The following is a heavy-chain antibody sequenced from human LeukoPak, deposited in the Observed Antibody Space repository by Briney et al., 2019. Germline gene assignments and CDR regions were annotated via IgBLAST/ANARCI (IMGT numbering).Heavy chain of an antibody. V-gene: IGHV4-34*01. CDR2: INHSGST. D-gene: IGHD4-23*01. J-gene: IGHJ3*02. Sequence: SETLSLTCAVYGGSFSGYYWSWIRQPPGKGLEWIGEINHSGSTNYNPSLKSRVTISVDTSKNQFSLKLSPVTAADSAVYYCARTVVTPGDAFDIWGQGTMVTVSS. CDR1: GGSFSGYY. CDR3: ARTVVTPGDAFDI.